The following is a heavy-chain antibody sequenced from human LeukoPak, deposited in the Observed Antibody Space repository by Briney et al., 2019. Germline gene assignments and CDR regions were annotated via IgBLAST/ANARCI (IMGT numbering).Heavy chain of an antibody. D-gene: IGHD6-6*01. CDR3: AKPLHTSSSAGDY. Sequence: GGSLRLSCVASGFTFSNYDVHWVRQAPGKGLEWVAFVRYDGSNEYYADSVKGRFTISRDNSKNTLYLQMNSLTPEDTAVYYCAKPLHTSSSAGDYWGQGALVTVSS. V-gene: IGHV3-30*02. J-gene: IGHJ4*02. CDR1: GFTFSNYD. CDR2: VRYDGSNE.